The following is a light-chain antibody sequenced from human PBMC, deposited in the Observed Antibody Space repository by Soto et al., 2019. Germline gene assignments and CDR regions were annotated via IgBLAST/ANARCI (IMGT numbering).Light chain of an antibody. CDR2: LGS. Sequence: DIVMTQSPLSLPVTPGEPTSISCRSSQSLLHSNGYNYLDWYLQKPGQSPQLLIYLGSNRASGVPDMFSGNGSRTDFTLTISRVEAGDVGVYYFMQALQPPFTFGPGTKVDIK. CDR1: QSLLHSNGYNY. V-gene: IGKV2-28*01. CDR3: MQALQPPFT. J-gene: IGKJ3*01.